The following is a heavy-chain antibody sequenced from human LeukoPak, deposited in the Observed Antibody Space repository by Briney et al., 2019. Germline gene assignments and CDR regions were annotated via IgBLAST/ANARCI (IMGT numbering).Heavy chain of an antibody. CDR1: GYTFTSYA. V-gene: IGHV7-4-1*02. Sequence: ASVKVSCKASGYTFTSYAMNWVRQAPGQGLEWMGWINTNTGNPTYAQGFTGRFVFSLDTSVSTAYLQISSLKAEDTAVYYCERVYCSSTSCYGQYYYYYGMDVWGQGTTVTVSS. CDR3: ERVYCSSTSCYGQYYYYYGMDV. CDR2: INTNTGNP. D-gene: IGHD2-2*01. J-gene: IGHJ6*02.